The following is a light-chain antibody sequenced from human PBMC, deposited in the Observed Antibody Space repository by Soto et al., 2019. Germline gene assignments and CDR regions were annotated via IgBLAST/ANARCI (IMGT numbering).Light chain of an antibody. V-gene: IGLV2-14*01. CDR2: EVS. J-gene: IGLJ1*01. Sequence: SVLTQPASVSGSPGQSITISCTGTSSDVGFYKYVSWYQHRPGKAPKLMIYEVSNRPSGVSNRFSGSKSGNTASLTISGLQAEDEADYYCSSYTSSSPCVFGTGTKVTVL. CDR1: SSDVGFYKY. CDR3: SSYTSSSPCV.